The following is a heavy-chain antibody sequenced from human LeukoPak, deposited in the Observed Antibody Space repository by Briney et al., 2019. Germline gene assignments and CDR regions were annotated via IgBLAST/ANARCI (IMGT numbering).Heavy chain of an antibody. V-gene: IGHV1-46*01. J-gene: IGHJ4*02. CDR1: GYTFTSYY. D-gene: IGHD2-2*01. Sequence: ASVKVSCKASGYTFTSYYMHWVRQAPGQGLEWMGIINPSGGSTSYAQKFQGRVTMTRDTSTSTVYMELSSLRSEDTAVYYCARGGSRVGNTGYYFDYWGQGTLVTVSS. CDR3: ARGGSRVGNTGYYFDY. CDR2: INPSGGST.